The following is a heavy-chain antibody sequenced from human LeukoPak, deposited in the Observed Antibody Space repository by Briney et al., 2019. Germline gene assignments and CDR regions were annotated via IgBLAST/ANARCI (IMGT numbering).Heavy chain of an antibody. D-gene: IGHD3-16*01. CDR3: ARAEGDYYYMDV. J-gene: IGHJ6*03. CDR1: GFTFSSYS. V-gene: IGHV3-21*01. Sequence: PGGSLRLSCAASGFTFSSYSMNWVRQAPGKGLEWVSSISSSSSYIYYADSVKGRFTISRDNAKNSLYLQMNSLRAEDTAVYYCARAEGDYYYMDVWGKGTTVTVSS. CDR2: ISSSSSYI.